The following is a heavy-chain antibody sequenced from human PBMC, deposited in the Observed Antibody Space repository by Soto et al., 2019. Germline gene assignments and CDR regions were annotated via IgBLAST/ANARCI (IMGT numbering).Heavy chain of an antibody. CDR3: ARGYLAFDSSGFNWFDP. CDR2: INAGNGNT. J-gene: IGHJ5*02. CDR1: GYTFTSYA. Sequence: GASVKVSCKASGYTFTSYAMHWVRQAPGQRLEWMGWINAGNGNTKYSQKFQGRVTITRDTSASTAYMELSSLRSEDTAVYYCARGYLAFDSSGFNWFDPWGQGTLVTVSS. D-gene: IGHD3-22*01. V-gene: IGHV1-3*01.